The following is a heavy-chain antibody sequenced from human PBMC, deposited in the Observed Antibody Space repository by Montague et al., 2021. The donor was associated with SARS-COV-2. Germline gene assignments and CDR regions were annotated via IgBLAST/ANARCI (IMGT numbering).Heavy chain of an antibody. CDR2: INHDGST. CDR3: ARGAPGY. J-gene: IGHJ4*02. Sequence: SETLSLTCTVSGGSFTDHHWTWLRQSPWQGLEWIGYINHDGSTKYNPSLKSRVTISIDTSTNQFSLKLTSVTAADTAVYYCARGAPGYWGQGTLVTVSS. CDR1: GGSFTDHH. D-gene: IGHD1-1*01. V-gene: IGHV4-34*01.